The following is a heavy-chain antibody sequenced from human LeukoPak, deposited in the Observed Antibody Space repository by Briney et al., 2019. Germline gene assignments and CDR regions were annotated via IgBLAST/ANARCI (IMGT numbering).Heavy chain of an antibody. Sequence: PSETLSLTCAVSGYSISSGYYWDWIRQPPGKGLEWIGRIYHSGTTYYNPSLKSRVTISVDTSKNQCSLNMRSVTAADTAVYFCARDKAYDLDEASGYYYNRGLDYWGQGTLVTVSS. D-gene: IGHD3-22*01. CDR3: ARDKAYDLDEASGYYYNRGLDY. J-gene: IGHJ4*02. CDR1: GYSISSGYY. CDR2: IYHSGTT. V-gene: IGHV4-38-2*02.